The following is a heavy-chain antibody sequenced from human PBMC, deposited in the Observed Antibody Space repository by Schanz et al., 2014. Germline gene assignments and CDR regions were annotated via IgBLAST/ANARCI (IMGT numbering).Heavy chain of an antibody. CDR3: ASLRVEYSSSFGAFDI. Sequence: EVQLVESGGGLVQPGGSLTLSCAASGFTFSSYLMSWVRQAPGKGLEWVSGIGGSGGSTDYADSVKGRFTISRDNAKNSLYLQMNSLRDEDTAVYYCASLRVEYSSSFGAFDIWGQGTMVTVSS. V-gene: IGHV3-23*04. J-gene: IGHJ3*02. CDR1: GFTFSSYL. D-gene: IGHD6-6*01. CDR2: IGGSGGST.